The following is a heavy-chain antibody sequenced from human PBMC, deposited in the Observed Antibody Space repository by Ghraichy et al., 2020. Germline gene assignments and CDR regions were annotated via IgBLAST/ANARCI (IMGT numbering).Heavy chain of an antibody. Sequence: ESLNISCTVSDGSISSSTYHWGWIRQPPGKGLEWIGSIYYSGNTHYTPSLKSRVTISVDTSKNQFSLRLSSVTAADTAVYYCARQNWNYAGDIDPWGQGTLVTVPS. V-gene: IGHV4-39*01. CDR3: ARQNWNYAGDIDP. D-gene: IGHD1-7*01. CDR1: DGSISSSTYH. CDR2: IYYSGNT. J-gene: IGHJ5*02.